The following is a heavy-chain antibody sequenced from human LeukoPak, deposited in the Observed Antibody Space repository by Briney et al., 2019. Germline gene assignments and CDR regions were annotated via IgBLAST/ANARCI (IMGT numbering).Heavy chain of an antibody. D-gene: IGHD4-17*01. CDR3: ARRAGESSHPYDY. CDR2: IYSGGNT. Sequence: GGSLRLSCTVSGFTVSSNSMSWVRQAPGKGLEWVSFIYSGGNTHYSDSVKGRFTISRDNSKNTLYLQMNSLRADDTAVYYCARRAGESSHPYDYWGQGTLVTVSS. V-gene: IGHV3-53*01. J-gene: IGHJ4*02. CDR1: GFTVSSNS.